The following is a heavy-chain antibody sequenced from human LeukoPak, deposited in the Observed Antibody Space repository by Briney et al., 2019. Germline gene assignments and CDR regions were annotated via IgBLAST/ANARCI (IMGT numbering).Heavy chain of an antibody. Sequence: GGSLRLSCAASGFTFSGYSMSWVRQAPGKGLEWVSVIGGSGETTFYADSVKGRFTISRDNSKDTLYVQINSLRAEDTAVYYCARKRSGNYPLDYWGQGTLVTVSS. J-gene: IGHJ4*02. CDR3: ARKRSGNYPLDY. CDR2: IGGSGETT. V-gene: IGHV3-23*01. D-gene: IGHD1-26*01. CDR1: GFTFSGYS.